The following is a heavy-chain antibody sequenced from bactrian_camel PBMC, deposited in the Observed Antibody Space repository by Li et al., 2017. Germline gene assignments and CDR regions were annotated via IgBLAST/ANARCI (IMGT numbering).Heavy chain of an antibody. Sequence: QLVESGGGSVQAGGSLRLSCAVSGYTSINYRSTRYCMGWFRRAAGKEREAVALIASDNMASYGDSVKGRFTISKDYTTNTLYLQMSSLRPEDTAVYYCAASRRSWTGWSWTCSRNYWGQGTQVTVS. CDR1: GYTSINYRSTRYC. CDR3: AASRRSWTGWSWTCSRNY. J-gene: IGHJ4*01. D-gene: IGHD5*01. CDR2: IASDNMA. V-gene: IGHV3-2*01.